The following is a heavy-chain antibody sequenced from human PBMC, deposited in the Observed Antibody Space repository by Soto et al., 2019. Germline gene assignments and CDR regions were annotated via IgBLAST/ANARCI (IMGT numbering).Heavy chain of an antibody. CDR1: GFTFSNAW. CDR3: TSHYYGSGYYYYGMDV. D-gene: IGHD3-10*01. J-gene: IGHJ6*02. Sequence: EVQLVESGGGLVKPWGSLRLSCAASGFTFSNAWMNWVRQAPGKGLEWVGRIKSKTDGGTTDYAAPVKGRFTISRDDSKNTLYLQMNSLKTEDTAVYYCTSHYYGSGYYYYGMDVWGQGTTVTVSS. V-gene: IGHV3-15*07. CDR2: IKSKTDGGTT.